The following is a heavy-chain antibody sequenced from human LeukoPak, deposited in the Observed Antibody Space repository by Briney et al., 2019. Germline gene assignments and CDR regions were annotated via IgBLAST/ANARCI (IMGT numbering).Heavy chain of an antibody. J-gene: IGHJ6*03. CDR1: GSSISSYY. CDR3: ARTDCSSSRCYPHYYYYYYMDV. V-gene: IGHV4-4*07. D-gene: IGHD2-2*01. Sequence: SETLSLTCTVSGSSISSYYWSWIRQPAGKGLEWIGRIYTSGSTNYNPSLKSRVTMSVDTSKNQFSLKLSSVTAADTAVYYCARTDCSSSRCYPHYYYYYYMDVWGKGTTVTVSS. CDR2: IYTSGST.